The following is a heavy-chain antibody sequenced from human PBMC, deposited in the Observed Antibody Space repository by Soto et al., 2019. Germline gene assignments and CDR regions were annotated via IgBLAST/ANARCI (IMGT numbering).Heavy chain of an antibody. D-gene: IGHD4-4*01. CDR2: IYHSGST. CDR3: ARGMTTVTTIDY. J-gene: IGHJ4*02. Sequence: QLQLQESGSGLVKPSQTLSLTCAVSGGSISSGDYSWSWIRQPPGKGREWIGYIYHSGSTYYNPSLQSRVTISVDRSKNQFSLKLSSLTAADTAVYYCARGMTTVTTIDYWGQGTLVTVSS. CDR1: GGSISSGDYS. V-gene: IGHV4-30-2*01.